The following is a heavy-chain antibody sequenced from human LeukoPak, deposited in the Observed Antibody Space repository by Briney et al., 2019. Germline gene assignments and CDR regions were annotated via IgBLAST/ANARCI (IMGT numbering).Heavy chain of an antibody. J-gene: IGHJ4*02. D-gene: IGHD6-13*01. CDR3: AAGTAADY. V-gene: IGHV3-74*01. CDR2: FISDGTNT. CDR1: GFTISSYW. Sequence: GGSLRLSCAASGFTISSYWMHWVRQVPGKGLVWVSRFISDGTNTIYADSVRGRFTISRDNAKNTLYLQMNSLRVEDTAVYYCAAGTAADYWGLGTLVTVSS.